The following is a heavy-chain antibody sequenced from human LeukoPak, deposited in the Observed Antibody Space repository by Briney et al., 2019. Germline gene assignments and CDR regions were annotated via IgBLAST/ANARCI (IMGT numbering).Heavy chain of an antibody. D-gene: IGHD2-2*02. CDR2: ISGSGGST. J-gene: IGHJ4*02. V-gene: IGHV3-23*01. Sequence: GGSLRLSCAASGFTFSSYAMNWVRQAPGKGLKWVSAISGSGGSTYYADSVKGRFTISRDNSKNTLYLQMNSLRAEDTAVYYCAKWGKYCSSTSCYTYFDYWGQGTLVTVSS. CDR1: GFTFSSYA. CDR3: AKWGKYCSSTSCYTYFDY.